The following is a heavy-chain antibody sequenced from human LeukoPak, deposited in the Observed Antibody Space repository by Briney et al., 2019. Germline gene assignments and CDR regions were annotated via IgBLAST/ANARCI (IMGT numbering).Heavy chain of an antibody. D-gene: IGHD2-15*01. CDR1: GYTFSSYW. J-gene: IGHJ6*03. V-gene: IGHV5-51*01. CDR3: ARADSRSYYMDV. Sequence: GESLKISCEGSGYTFSSYWSGWVRQMPGKGLEWMGIIYPGDSDTRYSPSFQGQVTISADKSISTAYLQWSSLKASDTAMYFCARADSRSYYMDVWGKGATVTVSS. CDR2: IYPGDSDT.